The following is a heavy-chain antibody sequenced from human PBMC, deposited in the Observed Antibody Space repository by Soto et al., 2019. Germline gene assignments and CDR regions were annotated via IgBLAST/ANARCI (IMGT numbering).Heavy chain of an antibody. V-gene: IGHV3-15*01. CDR3: DYYDLWSVFYYYGMDV. D-gene: IGHD3-3*01. CDR2: IKSKTDGGTT. CDR1: GFTFSNAW. Sequence: EVQLVESGGGLVKPGGSLRLSCAASGFTFSNAWMSWVRQAPGKGLEWVGRIKSKTDGGTTDYAAPVKGRFTISRDDSKNTLYQKINSMNTEDTAVYYCDYYDLWSVFYYYGMDVWGQGTTVTVSS. J-gene: IGHJ6*02.